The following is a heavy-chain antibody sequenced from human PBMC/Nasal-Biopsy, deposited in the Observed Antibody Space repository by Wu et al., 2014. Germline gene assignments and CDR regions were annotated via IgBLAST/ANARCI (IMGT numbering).Heavy chain of an antibody. CDR1: GFTFSDYD. Sequence: LRLSCAASGFTFSDYDMNWVRQAPGKGLEWVSYITSTSTTIYYADSVEGRFTISRDNANNLLFLQMNSLRADDTAVYYCGRDPGAWPLDHWGQGTLVTVSP. J-gene: IGHJ4*02. CDR3: GRDPGAWPLDH. V-gene: IGHV3-48*01. CDR2: ITSTSTTI.